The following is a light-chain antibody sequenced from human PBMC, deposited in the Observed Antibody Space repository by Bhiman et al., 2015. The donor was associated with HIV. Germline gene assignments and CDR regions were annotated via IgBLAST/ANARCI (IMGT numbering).Light chain of an antibody. Sequence: SYLLTQPPSVSVAPGMTARITCGGNNIGTKSVHWHQQKPGQSPVLVIYQDTKRPSGIPERFSGSNSGNTATLTISGTQAMDEADYYCQAWDSSTYVVFGGGTKLTVL. J-gene: IGLJ2*01. V-gene: IGLV3-21*01. CDR1: NIGTKS. CDR2: QDT. CDR3: QAWDSSTYVV.